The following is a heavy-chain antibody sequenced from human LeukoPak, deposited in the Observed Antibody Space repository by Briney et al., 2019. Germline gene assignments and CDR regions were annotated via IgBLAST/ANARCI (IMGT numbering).Heavy chain of an antibody. CDR2: INPSGGST. CDR1: GYTFTGYY. CDR3: ARSWESVGATDY. Sequence: ASVKVSCKASGYTFTGYYMHWVRQAPGQGLEWMGIINPSGGSTSYAQKFQGRVTMTRDTSTSTVYMELSSLRSEDTAVYYCARSWESVGATDYWGQGTLVTVSS. J-gene: IGHJ4*02. D-gene: IGHD1-26*01. V-gene: IGHV1-46*01.